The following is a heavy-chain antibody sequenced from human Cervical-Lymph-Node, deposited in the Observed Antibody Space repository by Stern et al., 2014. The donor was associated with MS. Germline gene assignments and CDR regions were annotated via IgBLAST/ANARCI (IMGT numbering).Heavy chain of an antibody. CDR1: GFTFSSYW. CDR3: ATRGYSSSLSGMDV. CDR2: INSDGSST. J-gene: IGHJ6*02. Sequence: EVQLGLSGGGFVQPGGSLRLSCAASGFTFSSYWMHWVLQAPGKGLVWVSRINSDGSSTSYADSVKGRFTISRDNAKNTLYLQMNSLRAEDTAVYYCATRGYSSSLSGMDVWGQGTTVTVSS. D-gene: IGHD6-13*01. V-gene: IGHV3-74*02.